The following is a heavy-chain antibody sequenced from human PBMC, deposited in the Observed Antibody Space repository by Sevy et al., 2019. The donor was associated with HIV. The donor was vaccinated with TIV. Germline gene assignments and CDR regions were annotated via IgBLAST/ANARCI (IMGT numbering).Heavy chain of an antibody. V-gene: IGHV4-39*01. Sequence: SETLSLTCTVSGGSISSSSYYWGWIRQPPGKGLEWIGSIYYSGSTYYNPSLKSRVTISVDTSKNQFSLKLSSVTAADTAVYYCARHLPHAPRVATLRHFDYWGQGTLVTVSS. CDR2: IYYSGST. CDR3: ARHLPHAPRVATLRHFDY. J-gene: IGHJ4*02. CDR1: GGSISSSSYY. D-gene: IGHD5-12*01.